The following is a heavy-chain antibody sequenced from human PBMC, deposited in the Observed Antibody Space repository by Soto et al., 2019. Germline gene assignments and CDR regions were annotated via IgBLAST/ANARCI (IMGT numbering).Heavy chain of an antibody. D-gene: IGHD6-13*01. Sequence: AASVKVSCKASGYTFSSHYMHWVRQAPGQGLEGMGVINPSGGSTTYAQRFLGRVTMTRDMSTSTVYIELSSLRSEDTAAYYCARDQIAGTYYFDYWGQGTLVTVSS. CDR2: INPSGGST. J-gene: IGHJ4*02. CDR3: ARDQIAGTYYFDY. CDR1: GYTFSSHY. V-gene: IGHV1-46*01.